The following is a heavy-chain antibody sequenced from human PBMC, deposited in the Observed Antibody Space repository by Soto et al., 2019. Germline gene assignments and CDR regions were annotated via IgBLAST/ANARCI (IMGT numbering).Heavy chain of an antibody. V-gene: IGHV1-2*04. Sequence: ASVKVSCKASGYTFTGYYMHWVRQAPGQGLEWMGWINPNSGGTNYAQKFQGWVTMTRDTSISTAYMELSRLRSDDTAVYYCARSSGAGIAAAGTNDNWFDPWGQGTLVTVSA. CDR1: GYTFTGYY. D-gene: IGHD6-13*01. CDR2: INPNSGGT. J-gene: IGHJ5*02. CDR3: ARSSGAGIAAAGTNDNWFDP.